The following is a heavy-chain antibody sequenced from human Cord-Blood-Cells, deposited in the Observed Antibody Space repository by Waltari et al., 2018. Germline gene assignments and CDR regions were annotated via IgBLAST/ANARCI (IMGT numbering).Heavy chain of an antibody. J-gene: IGHJ4*02. CDR2: INPNSGGT. CDR3: ARDPVVGATEDFDY. V-gene: IGHV1-2*02. Sequence: QVQLVQSGAEVKKPGASVKVSCKASGYTFTASYLHWVRQAPGQGLEWMGWINPNSGGTNYAQKFQGRVTMTRDTSISTAYMELSRLRSDDTAVYYCARDPVVGATEDFDYWGQGTLVTVSS. D-gene: IGHD1-26*01. CDR1: GYTFTASY.